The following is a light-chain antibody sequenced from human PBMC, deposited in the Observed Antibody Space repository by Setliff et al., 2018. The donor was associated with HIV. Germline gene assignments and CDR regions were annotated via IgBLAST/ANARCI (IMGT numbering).Light chain of an antibody. CDR3: SSFTSSSTYV. CDR2: EVT. V-gene: IGLV2-14*01. Sequence: QSVLTQPASVSGSPGQSITISCTGTSRDVGGGQNYVSWYQQYPGQAPKLMIYEVTKRPAGVSDRFSGSKSGNTASLIISGLQTEDEAEYYCSSFTSSSTYVFGMGTKVTVL. CDR1: SRDVGGGQNY. J-gene: IGLJ1*01.